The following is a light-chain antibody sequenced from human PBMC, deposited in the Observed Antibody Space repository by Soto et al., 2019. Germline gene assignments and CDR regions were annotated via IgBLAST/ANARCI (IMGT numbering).Light chain of an antibody. V-gene: IGKV1-5*03. CDR1: QSINSW. J-gene: IGKJ4*01. CDR2: KAS. CDR3: QQYNSYPVT. Sequence: IRMSLSPSTLSASKRDRVTITCRASQSINSWLAWYQQRPGKAPNLLIYKASSLESGVPSRFSGSGSGTEFILTISSLQPDDFATYYCQQYNSYPVTVGGGTKVDIK.